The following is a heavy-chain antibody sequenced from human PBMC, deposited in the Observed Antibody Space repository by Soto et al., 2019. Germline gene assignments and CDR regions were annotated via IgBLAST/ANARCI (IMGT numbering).Heavy chain of an antibody. CDR1: GGSISSSSYY. D-gene: IGHD1-26*01. J-gene: IGHJ4*02. V-gene: IGHV4-39*01. CDR3: ARPPTGRSPGDY. CDR2: IYYSGST. Sequence: SETLSLTCTVSGGSISSSSYYWGWIRQPPGKGLEWIGSIYYSGSTYYNPSLKSRVTISVDTSKNQFSLKLSSVTAADTAVYYCARPPTGRSPGDYWGQGTLVTVSS.